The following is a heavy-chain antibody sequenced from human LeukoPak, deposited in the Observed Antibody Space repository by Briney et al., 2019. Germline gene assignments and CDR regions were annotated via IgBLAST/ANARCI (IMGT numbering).Heavy chain of an antibody. Sequence: GGSLRLSCAASGFTFSSYAMNWVRQAPGKGLEWVSSINGGGDSTYYAGSVKGRFTISRDNSKNTLYLQMNSLRAEDTAVYYCAKSGYNRFDYWGQGTLVTVSS. D-gene: IGHD5-24*01. J-gene: IGHJ4*02. CDR2: INGGGDST. CDR3: AKSGYNRFDY. CDR1: GFTFSSYA. V-gene: IGHV3-23*01.